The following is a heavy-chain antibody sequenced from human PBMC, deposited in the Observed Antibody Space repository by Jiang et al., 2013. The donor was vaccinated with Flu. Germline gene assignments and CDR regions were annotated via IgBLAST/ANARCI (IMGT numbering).Heavy chain of an antibody. V-gene: IGHV2-70*11. CDR1: LSTSGMC. CDR2: IDWDDDK. J-gene: IGHJ6*02. D-gene: IGHD3-22*01. Sequence: LSTSGMCVSWIRQPPGKALEWLARIDWDDDKYYSTSLKTRLTISKDTSKNQVVLTMTNMDPVDTATYYCARIPLQWDSSGRMYYYYGMDVWGQGTTVTVSS. CDR3: ARIPLQWDSSGRMYYYYGMDV.